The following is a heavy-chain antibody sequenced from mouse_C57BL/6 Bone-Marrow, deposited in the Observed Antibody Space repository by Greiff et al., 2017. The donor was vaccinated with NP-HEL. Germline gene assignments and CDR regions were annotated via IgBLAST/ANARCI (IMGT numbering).Heavy chain of an antibody. J-gene: IGHJ1*03. V-gene: IGHV1-54*01. CDR1: GYAFTNYL. CDR2: INPGSGGT. CDR3: ARKLGTFYWYFDV. Sequence: QVQLKESGAELVRPGTSVKVSCKASGYAFTNYLIEWVKQRPGQGLAWIGVINPGSGGTNYNEKFKGKATLTADKSSSTAYMQLSSLTSEDSAVYFCARKLGTFYWYFDVWGTGTTVTVSS. D-gene: IGHD4-1*01.